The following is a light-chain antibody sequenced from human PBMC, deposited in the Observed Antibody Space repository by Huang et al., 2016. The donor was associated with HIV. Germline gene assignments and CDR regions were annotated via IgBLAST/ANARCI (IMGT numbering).Light chain of an antibody. CDR1: QTVDMY. Sequence: DIQMTQSPSSLSASIGDRVTMSCRASQTVDMYLNWYQQKPGSAPKLLIYAAPNLQSDVPSRFSGTGSGTNFTLTISSLQPEDFVIYFCQQTYNVPRTFGQGTALEIK. CDR3: QQTYNVPRT. V-gene: IGKV1-39*01. J-gene: IGKJ2*01. CDR2: AAP.